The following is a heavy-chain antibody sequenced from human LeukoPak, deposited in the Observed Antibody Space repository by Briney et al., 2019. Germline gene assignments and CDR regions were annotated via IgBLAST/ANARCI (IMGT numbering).Heavy chain of an antibody. D-gene: IGHD1-14*01. Sequence: SETLALTWTVSGGSISSYYCSWIRQPAGKGLEWIGRIYTSGSTNYTPSLKSRVTMSVDTSKNQFSLKLSSVTAADTAVYYCARDRGEPLFDYWGQGTLVTVSS. CDR1: GGSISSYY. CDR2: IYTSGST. CDR3: ARDRGEPLFDY. J-gene: IGHJ4*02. V-gene: IGHV4-4*07.